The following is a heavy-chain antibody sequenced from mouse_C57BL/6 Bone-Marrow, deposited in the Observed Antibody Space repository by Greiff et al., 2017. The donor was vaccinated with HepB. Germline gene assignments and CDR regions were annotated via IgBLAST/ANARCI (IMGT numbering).Heavy chain of an antibody. CDR2: IDPSDSYT. Sequence: QVQLQQPGAELVMPGASVKLSCKASGYTFTSYWMHWVKQRPGQGLEWIGEIDPSDSYTNYNQKFKGKSTLTVDKSSSTAYMQLSSLTSEDSAVYYCAIYYGNYVRFAYWGQGTLVTVSA. CDR1: GYTFTSYW. V-gene: IGHV1-69*01. J-gene: IGHJ3*01. CDR3: AIYYGNYVRFAY. D-gene: IGHD2-1*01.